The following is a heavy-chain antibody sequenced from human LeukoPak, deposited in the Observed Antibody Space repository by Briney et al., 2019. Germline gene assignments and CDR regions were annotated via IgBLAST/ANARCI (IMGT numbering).Heavy chain of an antibody. CDR2: IYTSGST. D-gene: IGHD3-10*01. J-gene: IGHJ4*02. V-gene: IGHV4-61*02. CDR1: GGSISSGSYY. CDR3: ASGSWFGEYPFDY. Sequence: PSETLSLTCTVPGGSISSGSYYWSWIRQPAGKGLEWIGRIYTSGSTNYNPSLKSRVTISVDTSKNQFSLKLSSVTAADTAVYYCASGSWFGEYPFDYWGQGTLVTVSS.